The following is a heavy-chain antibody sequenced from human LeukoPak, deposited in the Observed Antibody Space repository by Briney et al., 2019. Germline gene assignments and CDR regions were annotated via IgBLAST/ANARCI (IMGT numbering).Heavy chain of an antibody. CDR2: INSDGSST. CDR3: ARGSGYYSGLVNY. D-gene: IGHD3-22*01. CDR1: GFTFSSYW. Sequence: PGGSLRLSCAASGFTFSSYWMHCVRQAPGKGLVWVSRINSDGSSTSYADSVKGRFTISRDNAKNTLYLQMNSLRAEDTAVYYCARGSGYYSGLVNYWGQGTLVTVSS. V-gene: IGHV3-74*01. J-gene: IGHJ4*02.